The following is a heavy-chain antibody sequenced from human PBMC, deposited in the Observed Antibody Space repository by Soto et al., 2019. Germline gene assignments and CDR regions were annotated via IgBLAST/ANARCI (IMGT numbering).Heavy chain of an antibody. CDR1: GFTFSSYG. Sequence: QVQLVESGGGVVQPGRSPRLSCAASGFTFSSYGRHWVRQAPGKGLEWVAVISYDGSNKYYADSVKGRFTISRDNSKNTLYLQMNSLRAEDTAVYYCAKDFSHYFDYWGQGTLVTVSS. CDR2: ISYDGSNK. V-gene: IGHV3-30*18. CDR3: AKDFSHYFDY. J-gene: IGHJ4*02.